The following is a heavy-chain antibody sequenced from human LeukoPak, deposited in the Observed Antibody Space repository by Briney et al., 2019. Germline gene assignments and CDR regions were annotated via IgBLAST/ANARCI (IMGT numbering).Heavy chain of an antibody. CDR1: GFTFSSYA. Sequence: HPGGSLRLSCAASGFTFSSYAMSWVRQAPGKGLEWVSAISGSGSSTYYADSVKGRFTISRDSSKNTLYLQMNSLRAEDTAVYYCARDEGYDFWSGDFDYWGQGTLVTVSS. CDR3: ARDEGYDFWSGDFDY. V-gene: IGHV3-23*01. CDR2: ISGSGSST. J-gene: IGHJ4*02. D-gene: IGHD3-3*01.